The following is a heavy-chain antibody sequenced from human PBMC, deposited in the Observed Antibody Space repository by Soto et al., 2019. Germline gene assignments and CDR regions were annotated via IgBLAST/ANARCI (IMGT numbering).Heavy chain of an antibody. J-gene: IGHJ4*02. Sequence: VQLVESGGGLVQPGGSLRLSCAASGFSFSTNWMHLVRQAPGKGLVWVSHLNRDGSWTTYAASVKGRFTSSRDNAKNTLYLQMNSLTAEDTAVYYCARDLRTYILTVTFESWGQGTLVTVSS. V-gene: IGHV3-74*01. CDR2: LNRDGSWT. CDR3: ARDLRTYILTVTFES. CDR1: GFSFSTNW. D-gene: IGHD3-9*01.